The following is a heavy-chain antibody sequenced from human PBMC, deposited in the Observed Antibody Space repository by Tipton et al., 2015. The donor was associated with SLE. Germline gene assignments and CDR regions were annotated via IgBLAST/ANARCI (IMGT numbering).Heavy chain of an antibody. V-gene: IGHV3-33*08. CDR1: GFTFSSYG. CDR2: IWYDGSDK. J-gene: IGHJ3*01. Sequence: SLRLSCAASGFTFSSYGMHWVRQAPGKGPEWVAVIWYDGSDKHYADSVRGRFTISRDNSKNTLYLQMNSLRAEDTALYYCARGVDYGTGSDFWGQGTMVTVSS. CDR3: ARGVDYGTGSDF. D-gene: IGHD4/OR15-4a*01.